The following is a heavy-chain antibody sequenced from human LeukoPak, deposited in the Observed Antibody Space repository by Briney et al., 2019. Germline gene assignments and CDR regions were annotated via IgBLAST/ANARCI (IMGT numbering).Heavy chain of an antibody. CDR1: GGSISSYY. V-gene: IGHV4-59*01. CDR2: IYYTGST. CDR3: AREGMAVGFARFPIFNY. D-gene: IGHD6-19*01. Sequence: PSETLSLTCTVSGGSISSYYWNWIRQPPGRGLEWIGDIYYTGSTNYNPSLKSRVTISVDTSKNQFSLRLTSVTAADTAVYYCAREGMAVGFARFPIFNYWGQGTWSPSPQ. J-gene: IGHJ4*02.